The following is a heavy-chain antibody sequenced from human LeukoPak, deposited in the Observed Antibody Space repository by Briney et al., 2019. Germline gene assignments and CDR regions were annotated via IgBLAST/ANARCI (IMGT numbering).Heavy chain of an antibody. V-gene: IGHV3-21*04. CDR2: ISSSSYI. D-gene: IGHD3-10*01. CDR3: ARVGIGLLWFGEVSDAFDI. J-gene: IGHJ3*02. CDR1: GFAFSSYS. Sequence: GGSLRLSCAASGFAFSSYSMNWVRQAPGKGLEWVSSISSSSYIYYADSVKGRFTISRDNAKNSLYLQMNSLRAEDTAVYYCARVGIGLLWFGEVSDAFDIWGQGTMVTVSS.